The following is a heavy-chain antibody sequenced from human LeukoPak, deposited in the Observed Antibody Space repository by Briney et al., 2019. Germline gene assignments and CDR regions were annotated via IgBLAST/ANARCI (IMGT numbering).Heavy chain of an antibody. D-gene: IGHD6-19*01. CDR2: INTDGSST. J-gene: IGHJ4*02. Sequence: GGSLRLPCAASGFTFSSYWMHWVRQAPGKGLVWVSRINTDGSSTSYADSVKGRFTISRDNAKNTLYLQMNSLRAEDTAVYYCAREDSSGWYWVDYWGQGTLVTVSS. V-gene: IGHV3-74*01. CDR3: AREDSSGWYWVDY. CDR1: GFTFSSYW.